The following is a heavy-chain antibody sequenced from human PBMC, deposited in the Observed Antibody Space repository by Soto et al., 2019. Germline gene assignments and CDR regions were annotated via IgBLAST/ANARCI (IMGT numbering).Heavy chain of an antibody. CDR3: ARGFCSGTTCYSHYGMDV. D-gene: IGHD2-2*01. CDR1: GGSISNYY. J-gene: IGHJ6*02. CDR2: VYYSGST. V-gene: IGHV4-59*01. Sequence: PSETLSLTCTVSGGSISNYYWSWIRQPPGKRLEWIGYVYYSGSTNFNPSLKSRVTMSVDTSKNQFSLKLSSVTAADTAVYYCARGFCSGTTCYSHYGMDVWGQGTTVTVSS.